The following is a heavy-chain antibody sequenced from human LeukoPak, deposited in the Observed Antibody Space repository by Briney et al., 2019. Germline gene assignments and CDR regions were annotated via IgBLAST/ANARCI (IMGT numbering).Heavy chain of an antibody. CDR3: ARGANPYYYDSSGYYQH. Sequence: SETLSLTCAVSGGSISSGGYSWSWIRQPPGKGLEWIGYIYHSGSTFYNPSLKSRVTISVDRSKNQFSLKLSSVTAADTAVYYCARGANPYYYDSSGYYQHWGQGTLVTVSS. J-gene: IGHJ1*01. CDR2: IYHSGST. V-gene: IGHV4-30-2*01. D-gene: IGHD3-22*01. CDR1: GGSISSGGYS.